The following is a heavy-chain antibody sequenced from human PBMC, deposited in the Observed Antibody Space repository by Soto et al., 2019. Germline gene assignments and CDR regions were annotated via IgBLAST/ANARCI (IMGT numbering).Heavy chain of an antibody. V-gene: IGHV3-30-3*01. J-gene: IGHJ4*01. CDR1: GFTFSSYA. CDR2: ISYDGTNK. D-gene: IGHD6-25*01. CDR3: AQDLAVYSSGGSFDY. Sequence: QVQLVESGGGVVQPGRSLRLSCAASGFTFSSYAMHWVRQAPGKGLEWVALISYDGTNKYYAASVKGRLTISRDNSKKMLYLQMNSLRVEVTVLYCCAQDLAVYSSGGSFDYFSHGTLVTVSS.